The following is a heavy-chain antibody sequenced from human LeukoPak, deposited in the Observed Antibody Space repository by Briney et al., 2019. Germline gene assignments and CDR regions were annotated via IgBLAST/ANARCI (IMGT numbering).Heavy chain of an antibody. Sequence: SVKVSCEASGGTFSSYAISWVRQAPGQGLEWMGGIIPIFGTANYAQKFQGRVTITTDESTSTAYMELSSLRSEDTAVYYCARCGYSSSWYDYYMDVWGKGTTVTVSS. CDR2: IIPIFGTA. CDR3: ARCGYSSSWYDYYMDV. CDR1: GGTFSSYA. J-gene: IGHJ6*03. D-gene: IGHD6-13*01. V-gene: IGHV1-69*05.